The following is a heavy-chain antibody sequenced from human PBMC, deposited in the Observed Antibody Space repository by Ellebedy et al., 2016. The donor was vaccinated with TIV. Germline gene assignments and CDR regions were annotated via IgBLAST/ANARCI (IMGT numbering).Heavy chain of an antibody. Sequence: MPSETLSLTCTVSGGSISSYYWGWIRQPPGKGLEWIGSIYYSGSTYYNPSLKSRVTISVDTSKNQFSLKLSSVTAADTAVYYCAGRPKVTRWKGFDYWGQGTLVTVSS. D-gene: IGHD2-21*02. CDR1: GGSISSYY. V-gene: IGHV4-39*07. CDR3: AGRPKVTRWKGFDY. J-gene: IGHJ4*02. CDR2: IYYSGST.